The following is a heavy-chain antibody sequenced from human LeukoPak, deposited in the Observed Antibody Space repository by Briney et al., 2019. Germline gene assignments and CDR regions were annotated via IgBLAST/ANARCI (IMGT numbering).Heavy chain of an antibody. V-gene: IGHV3-30*18. Sequence: GGSLRLSCAASGFTFSSYDMHWVRQAPGKGLEWVAVISYDGSNKYYADSVKGRFTISRDNSKNTLYLQMNSLRAEDTAVYYCAKSLYDYGGSGEEIFDYWGQGTLVTVSS. CDR3: AKSLYDYGGSGEEIFDY. J-gene: IGHJ4*02. CDR1: GFTFSSYD. D-gene: IGHD4-23*01. CDR2: ISYDGSNK.